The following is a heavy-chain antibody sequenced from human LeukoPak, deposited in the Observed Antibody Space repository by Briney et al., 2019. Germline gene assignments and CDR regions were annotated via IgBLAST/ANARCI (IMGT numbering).Heavy chain of an antibody. CDR3: ARDREGQLLWFGELVY. D-gene: IGHD3-10*01. CDR2: INWDGSTT. Sequence: GGSLRLSCAASGFVFDDYGMSWVRQAPGKGLEWVSAINWDGSTTSYADSVKGRFTISRDKAKKSLYLQMNSLRAEDTALYYCARDREGQLLWFGELVYWGQGTLVTVSS. V-gene: IGHV3-20*04. J-gene: IGHJ4*02. CDR1: GFVFDDYG.